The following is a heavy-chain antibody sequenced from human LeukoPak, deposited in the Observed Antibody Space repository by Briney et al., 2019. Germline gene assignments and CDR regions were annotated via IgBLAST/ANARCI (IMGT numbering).Heavy chain of an antibody. V-gene: IGHV3-7*01. Sequence: GGSLRLSCAASGFTFSSYWMSWVRQAPGKVLEWVASIKQYGSEKYYVDSVKGRFTISRDNAKNSLYLQMNSLRAEDTAVYYCAREDVYYFDYWGRGTLVTVSS. CDR2: IKQYGSEK. CDR3: AREDVYYFDY. CDR1: GFTFSSYW. J-gene: IGHJ4*02.